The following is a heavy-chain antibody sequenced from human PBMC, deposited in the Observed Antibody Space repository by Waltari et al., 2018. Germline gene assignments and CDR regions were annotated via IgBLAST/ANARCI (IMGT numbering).Heavy chain of an antibody. D-gene: IGHD3-22*01. CDR1: GFTVSSNY. J-gene: IGHJ4*02. Sequence: EVQLVESGGGLIQPGGSLRLSCAASGFTVSSNYMSWVRQAPGKGLEWVSVIDSGGSTYYSDSVKGRFTISRDNSKNTLYLQMNSLRAEDTAVYYCARDYYDSSGWTYSDYWGQGTLVTVSS. CDR3: ARDYYDSSGWTYSDY. CDR2: IDSGGST. V-gene: IGHV3-53*01.